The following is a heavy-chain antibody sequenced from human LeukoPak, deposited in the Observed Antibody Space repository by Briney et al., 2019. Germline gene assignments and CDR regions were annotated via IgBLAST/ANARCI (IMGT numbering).Heavy chain of an antibody. J-gene: IGHJ4*02. Sequence: GGSLRLSCTASGFIASSNYVSWVRQAPGEGLEWVSLIYSGGSTYYADSVMGRSTISRDKSNNTLYLQMNSLRAEDTAVYYCATGGRSGVAFESWGQGTLVTVSS. V-gene: IGHV3-53*01. CDR3: ATGGRSGVAFES. CDR1: GFIASSNY. D-gene: IGHD2-15*01. CDR2: IYSGGST.